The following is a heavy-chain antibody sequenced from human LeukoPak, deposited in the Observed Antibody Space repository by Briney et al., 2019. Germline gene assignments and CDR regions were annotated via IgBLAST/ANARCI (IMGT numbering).Heavy chain of an antibody. CDR1: GFTFSHYY. D-gene: IGHD1-26*01. Sequence: GGSLRLSCAASGFTFSHYYMSWVRQAPGKGLEWVANIKQDGSEQFYLDSVKGRFTISRDNAKNALYLQMHSLRVEDTAVYYCASIVGATSHYWGQGTLVTVSS. V-gene: IGHV3-7*01. CDR3: ASIVGATSHY. CDR2: IKQDGSEQ. J-gene: IGHJ4*02.